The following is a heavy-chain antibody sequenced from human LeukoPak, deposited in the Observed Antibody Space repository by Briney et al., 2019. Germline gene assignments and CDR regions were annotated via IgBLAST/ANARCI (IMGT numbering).Heavy chain of an antibody. J-gene: IGHJ4*02. D-gene: IGHD1-26*01. CDR2: IYPAHSDT. Sequence: GESLKISCKGSEYTFDIYWIGWVRQVPGKGLEGMAIIYPAHSDTRYSPSFQAQVTISVAKSINTACLQWSSLKASDTAMYYCARRGEGGTYQSLDFWGQGTLVTVSS. CDR1: EYTFDIYW. V-gene: IGHV5-51*01. CDR3: ARRGEGGTYQSLDF.